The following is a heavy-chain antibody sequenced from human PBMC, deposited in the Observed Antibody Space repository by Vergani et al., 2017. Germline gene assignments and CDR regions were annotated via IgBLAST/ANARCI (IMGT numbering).Heavy chain of an antibody. Sequence: QVQLQQWGAGLLKPSETLSLTCAVYGGSFSGYYWSWIRQPPGKGLEWIGEINHSGSTNYKPSLKSRVTISVDTSKNQFSLKLSSVTAADTAVYYCARYYRSSPIDYWGQGTLVTVSS. CDR3: ARYYRSSPIDY. CDR2: INHSGST. CDR1: GGSFSGYY. D-gene: IGHD6-6*01. J-gene: IGHJ4*02. V-gene: IGHV4-34*01.